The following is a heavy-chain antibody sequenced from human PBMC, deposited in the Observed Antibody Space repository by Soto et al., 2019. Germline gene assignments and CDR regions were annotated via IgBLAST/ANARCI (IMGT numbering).Heavy chain of an antibody. CDR2: ISYDGSNK. CDR1: GFTFSIYA. Sequence: HPGGSLSLSCAASGFTFSIYAMHWVRQAPGKGLEWVAVISYDGSNKYYADSVKGRFTISRDNSKNTLYLQMNSLRAEDTAVYYCAREGETMVRGDEVHYYYGMDVWGQGTTVTVYS. V-gene: IGHV3-30-3*01. J-gene: IGHJ6*02. D-gene: IGHD3-10*01. CDR3: AREGETMVRGDEVHYYYGMDV.